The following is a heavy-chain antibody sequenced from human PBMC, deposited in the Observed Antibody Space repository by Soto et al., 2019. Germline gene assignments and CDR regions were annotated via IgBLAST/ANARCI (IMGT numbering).Heavy chain of an antibody. D-gene: IGHD6-19*01. CDR1: GFTFSSYA. Sequence: GGSLRISCAASGFTFSSYARSWVRQAPGKGLEWVSAISGSGGSTYYADSVKGRFTISRDNSKNTLYLQMNSLRAEDTAVYYCAKDPTLLAVADFDYWGQGTLVTVSS. CDR2: ISGSGGST. J-gene: IGHJ4*02. CDR3: AKDPTLLAVADFDY. V-gene: IGHV3-23*01.